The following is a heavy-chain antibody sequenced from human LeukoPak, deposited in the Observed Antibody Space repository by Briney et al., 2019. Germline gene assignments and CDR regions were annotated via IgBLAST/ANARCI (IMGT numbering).Heavy chain of an antibody. CDR3: TRPDWATGSYDEF. Sequence: GGSLRLSCAASGFTFSDYYMSWIRQAPGKGLEWVSYISSSGSTIYYADSVKGRFTISRDNAKNTLFLQMTGLRVEDTAMYYCTRPDWATGSYDEFWGQGTRVTVSS. J-gene: IGHJ4*02. D-gene: IGHD1-26*01. V-gene: IGHV3-11*04. CDR1: GFTFSDYY. CDR2: ISSSGSTI.